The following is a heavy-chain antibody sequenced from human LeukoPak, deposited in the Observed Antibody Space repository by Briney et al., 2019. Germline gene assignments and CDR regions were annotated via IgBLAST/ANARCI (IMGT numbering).Heavy chain of an antibody. CDR2: IKQDGSEK. J-gene: IGHJ4*02. D-gene: IGHD3-22*01. CDR3: ARDVTLYDSSGYRSVGY. Sequence: GGSLRLSCAASGFTFSSYWMSWVRQAPGKGLEWVANIKQDGSEKYYVDSVKGRFTISRDNAKNSLYLQMNSLRAEDTAVYYCARDVTLYDSSGYRSVGYWGQGTLVTVSS. V-gene: IGHV3-7*01. CDR1: GFTFSSYW.